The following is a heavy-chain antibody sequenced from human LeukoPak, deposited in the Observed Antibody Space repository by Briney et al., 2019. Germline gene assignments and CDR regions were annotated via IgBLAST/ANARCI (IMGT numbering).Heavy chain of an antibody. CDR1: GFTFNYYA. CDR3: AREGVGGYSQAFDY. D-gene: IGHD5-18*01. Sequence: PGGSLRLSCAASGFTFNYYAMNWVRQAPGKGLDWVSSIDSSSRNIYYADSMKGRFTISRDNAKNSLYLQMNSLRAEDSALYYCAREGVGGYSQAFDYWGQGTLVTVSS. CDR2: IDSSSRNI. J-gene: IGHJ4*02. V-gene: IGHV3-21*06.